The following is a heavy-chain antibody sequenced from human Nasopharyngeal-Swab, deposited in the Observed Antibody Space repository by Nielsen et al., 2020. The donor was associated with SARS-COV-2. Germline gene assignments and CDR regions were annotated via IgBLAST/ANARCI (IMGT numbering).Heavy chain of an antibody. V-gene: IGHV3-30-3*01. J-gene: IGHJ6*03. Sequence: RQAPGKGLEWVAVISYDGSNKYYADSVKGRFTISRDNSKNTLYLQMNSLRAEGTAVYYCARVEAGGEWELLPYYYYYMDVWGKGTTVTVSS. CDR2: ISYDGSNK. D-gene: IGHD1-26*01. CDR3: ARVEAGGEWELLPYYYYYMDV.